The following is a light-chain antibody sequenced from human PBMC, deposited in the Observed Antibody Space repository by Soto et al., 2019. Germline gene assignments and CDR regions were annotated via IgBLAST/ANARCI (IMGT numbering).Light chain of an antibody. Sequence: QSALTQPRSVSGSPGQSVTISCTGTSSDVGGYNYVSWYQQHPGKAPKLMIYDVSKRPSGVPDRFSGSKSGNTASLTISGLQAEDEADYYCCSYAGSYTYVLGTETKLTVL. CDR2: DVS. CDR3: CSYAGSYTYV. CDR1: SSDVGGYNY. J-gene: IGLJ1*01. V-gene: IGLV2-11*01.